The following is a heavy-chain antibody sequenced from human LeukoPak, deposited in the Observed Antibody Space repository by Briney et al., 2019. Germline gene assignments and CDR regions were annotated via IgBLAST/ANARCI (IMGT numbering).Heavy chain of an antibody. D-gene: IGHD4-17*01. J-gene: IGHJ3*02. Sequence: ASVKVSCKASGYTFTGYYMHWVRQAPGQGLEWMGWINPNSGNTGYAQKFQGRVTMTRNTSISTAYMELSSLRSEDTAVYYCARGPDGDYAFDIWGQGTMVTVSS. CDR2: INPNSGNT. V-gene: IGHV1-8*02. CDR1: GYTFTGYY. CDR3: ARGPDGDYAFDI.